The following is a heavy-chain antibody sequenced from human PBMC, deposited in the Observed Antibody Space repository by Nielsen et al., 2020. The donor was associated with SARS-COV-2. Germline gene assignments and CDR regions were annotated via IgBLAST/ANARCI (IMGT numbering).Heavy chain of an antibody. CDR3: ARQYRNGPLNWFDP. CDR1: GGTFSSYA. J-gene: IGHJ5*02. CDR2: IIPIFGTA. D-gene: IGHD2-2*01. V-gene: IGHV1-69*13. Sequence: SVKVSCKASGGTFSSYAISWVRQAPGQGLEWMGGIIPIFGTANYAQKFQGRVTITADESTSTAYMELSSLRSEDTAVYYCARQYRNGPLNWFDPWGQGTLVTVSS.